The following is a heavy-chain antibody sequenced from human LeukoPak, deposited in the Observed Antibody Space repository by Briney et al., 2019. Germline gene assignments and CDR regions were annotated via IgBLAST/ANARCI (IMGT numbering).Heavy chain of an antibody. V-gene: IGHV3-20*04. Sequence: PGGTLRLSCAASGFTFSNYAMIWVRQAPGKGLEWVSGINWNGGSTGYADSVEGRFTISRDNAKNSQYLQMNSLRVEDTALYYCARGRGSSYGDPFDYWGQGTLVTVSS. CDR1: GFTFSNYA. D-gene: IGHD5-18*01. J-gene: IGHJ4*02. CDR3: ARGRGSSYGDPFDY. CDR2: INWNGGST.